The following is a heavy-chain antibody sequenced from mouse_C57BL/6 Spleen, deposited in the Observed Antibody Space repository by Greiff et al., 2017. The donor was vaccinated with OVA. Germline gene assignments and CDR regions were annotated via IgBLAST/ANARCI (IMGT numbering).Heavy chain of an antibody. CDR2: IHPNSGST. D-gene: IGHD1-1*01. CDR3: LDYYGSSYVEKTAMDY. V-gene: IGHV1-64*01. CDR1: GYTFTSYW. Sequence: QVQLQQPGAELVKPGASVKLSCKASGYTFTSYWMHWVKQRPGQGLEWIGMIHPNSGSTNYNEKFKSKATLTVDKSSSTAYMQLSSLTSEDSAVYYCLDYYGSSYVEKTAMDYWGQGTSVTVSS. J-gene: IGHJ4*01.